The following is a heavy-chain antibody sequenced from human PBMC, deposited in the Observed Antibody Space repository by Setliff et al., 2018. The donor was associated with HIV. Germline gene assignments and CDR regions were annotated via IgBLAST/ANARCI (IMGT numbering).Heavy chain of an antibody. V-gene: IGHV4-39*01. D-gene: IGHD3-10*01. Sequence: PSETLSLTCTVSGGSISSSSYYWGWIRQPPGKGLEWIGSIYYSGSTYYNPSLKSRVTISVDTSKNYFSLKLSYVTAADTAVYYCARQMPGARGVIVASIDYWGQGTLVTVSS. CDR1: GGSISSSSYY. J-gene: IGHJ4*02. CDR3: ARQMPGARGVIVASIDY. CDR2: IYYSGST.